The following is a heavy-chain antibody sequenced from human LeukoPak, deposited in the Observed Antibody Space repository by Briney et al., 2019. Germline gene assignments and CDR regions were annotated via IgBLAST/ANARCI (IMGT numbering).Heavy chain of an antibody. Sequence: GGSLRLSCAASGFTFSSFEMSWVRQAPGTGLEWISYISSSGSTTYYADSVKGHFTTSRDNVKNSLYLQMNSLRAEDTAVYYCASGGYSSRGFDYWGLGTLVTVSS. V-gene: IGHV3-48*03. D-gene: IGHD6-13*01. CDR3: ASGGYSSRGFDY. CDR1: GFTFSSFE. J-gene: IGHJ4*02. CDR2: ISSSGSTT.